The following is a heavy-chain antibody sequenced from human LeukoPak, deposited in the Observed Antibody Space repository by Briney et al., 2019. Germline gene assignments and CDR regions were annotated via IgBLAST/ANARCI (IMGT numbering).Heavy chain of an antibody. V-gene: IGHV1-18*01. CDR2: ISAYNGNT. J-gene: IGHJ6*03. CDR3: ARDGELHYYYYYYMDV. D-gene: IGHD3-10*01. Sequence: ASVKVSCKASGYTFTSYGISWVRQAPGQGLEWMGWISAYNGNTNYAQKLQGRVTMTTDTSTSTAYMELRSLRSADTAVYYCARDGELHYYYYYYMDVWGKGTTVTVSS. CDR1: GYTFTSYG.